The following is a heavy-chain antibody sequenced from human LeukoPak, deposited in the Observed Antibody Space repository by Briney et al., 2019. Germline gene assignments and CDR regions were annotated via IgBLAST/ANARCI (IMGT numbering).Heavy chain of an antibody. D-gene: IGHD1-26*01. V-gene: IGHV1-24*01. CDR3: ARVMGAVGRHAFDI. CDR1: GYTLTELS. Sequence: ASVKVSCKVSGYTLTELSMHWVRQAPGKGLEWMGGFDPEDGETIYAQKFQGRVTMTEDTSTDTAYMELSSLRSEDTAVYYCARVMGAVGRHAFDIWGQGTMVTVSS. J-gene: IGHJ3*02. CDR2: FDPEDGET.